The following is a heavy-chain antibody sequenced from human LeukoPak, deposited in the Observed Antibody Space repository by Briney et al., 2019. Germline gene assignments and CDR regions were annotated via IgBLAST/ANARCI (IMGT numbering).Heavy chain of an antibody. CDR3: ARRSRYCSSTSCYNWFDY. J-gene: IGHJ4*02. Sequence: PSETLSLTCTVSGGSISSYYWGWIRQPPGKGLGWIGSIYHSGSTYYNPSLKSRVTISVDTSKNQFSLKLSSVTAADTAVYYCARRSRYCSSTSCYNWFDYWGQGTLVTVSS. D-gene: IGHD2-2*02. CDR2: IYHSGST. CDR1: GGSISSYY. V-gene: IGHV4-38-2*02.